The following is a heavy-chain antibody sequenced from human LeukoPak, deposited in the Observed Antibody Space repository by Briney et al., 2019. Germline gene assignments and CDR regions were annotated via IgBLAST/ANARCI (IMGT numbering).Heavy chain of an antibody. CDR2: IIPIFGTA. V-gene: IGHV1-69*13. D-gene: IGHD3-10*01. J-gene: IGHJ2*01. CDR3: ARVYYGSGPFDL. Sequence: SVKVSCKASGGTFSSYAISWVRQAPGQGLEWMGGIIPIFGTANYAQKFQGRVTITADESTSTAYMELSSLRSEDTAVYYCARVYYGSGPFDLWGRGTLVTVSS. CDR1: GGTFSSYA.